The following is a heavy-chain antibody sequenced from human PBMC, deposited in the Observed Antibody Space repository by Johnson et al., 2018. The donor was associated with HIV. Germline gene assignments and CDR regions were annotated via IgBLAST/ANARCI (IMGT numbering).Heavy chain of an antibody. CDR3: ANGRLAAHDAFDI. Sequence: QMQLVESGGGLVQPGGSLRLSCAASGFTFSSYGMHWVRQAPGKGLEWVAVIWYDGSNKYYADSVKGRFTISRDNSKNTLYLQMNSLRAEDTAVYYCANGRLAAHDAFDIWGQGTMVTVSS. J-gene: IGHJ3*02. CDR2: IWYDGSNK. CDR1: GFTFSSYG. V-gene: IGHV3-33*08. D-gene: IGHD1-26*01.